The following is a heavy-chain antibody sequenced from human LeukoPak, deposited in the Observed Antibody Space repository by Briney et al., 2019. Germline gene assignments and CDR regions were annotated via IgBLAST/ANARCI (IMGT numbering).Heavy chain of an antibody. J-gene: IGHJ4*02. CDR3: ARGDYDILTGYYRDRSTGPTNY. V-gene: IGHV4-34*01. Sequence: KTSETLSLTCAVYGGSFSGYYWSWIRQPPGKGLEWIGEIKHSGGTNYNPSLKSRVTISVDTSKNQFSLKLSSVTAADTAVYYCARGDYDILTGYYRDRSTGPTNYWGQGTLVTVSS. CDR1: GGSFSGYY. CDR2: IKHSGGT. D-gene: IGHD3-9*01.